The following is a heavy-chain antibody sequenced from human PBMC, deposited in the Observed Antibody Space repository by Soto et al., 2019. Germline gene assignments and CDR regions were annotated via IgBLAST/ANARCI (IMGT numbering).Heavy chain of an antibody. CDR2: ISGSGGNT. CDR3: AKNPAPRLRIGCYFDY. J-gene: IGHJ4*02. D-gene: IGHD4-17*01. CDR1: GFTFSSYA. V-gene: IGHV3-23*01. Sequence: EVQLLESGGGLEQPGGSLRLSCAASGFTFSSYAMSWVRQAPGQGLEWVSAISGSGGNTYYADSVKGRFTISRDNSKNTLYLQVNSLRAEDTAVYYCAKNPAPRLRIGCYFDYWGQGTQVTVSS.